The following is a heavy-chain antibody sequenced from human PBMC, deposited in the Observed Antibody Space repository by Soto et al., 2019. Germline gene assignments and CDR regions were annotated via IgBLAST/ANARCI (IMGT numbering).Heavy chain of an antibody. CDR3: ARRGSGSYYWYFDL. Sequence: QVQLQESGPGLVKPSETLSLTCTVSGGSISSYYWSWIRQPPGKGLEWIGYIYYSGSTNYNPSLTRPVTISVDTSKNQFSLKLSSATAADTAVYYWARRGSGSYYWYFDLWGRGTLVTVSS. V-gene: IGHV4-59*08. CDR2: IYYSGST. D-gene: IGHD1-26*01. CDR1: GGSISSYY. J-gene: IGHJ2*01.